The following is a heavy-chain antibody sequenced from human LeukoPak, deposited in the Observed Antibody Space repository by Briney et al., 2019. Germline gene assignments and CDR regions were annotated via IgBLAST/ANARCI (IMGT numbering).Heavy chain of an antibody. D-gene: IGHD4-17*01. V-gene: IGHV3-30*03. J-gene: IGHJ4*02. CDR1: GFTFSSYA. CDR3: ARDHRTTVTVYYFDY. Sequence: GGSLRLSCAVSGFTFSSYAVHWVRQAPGKGLEWVAVISFDGSNKYYADSVKGRFTISRDNSKNTLYLQMNSLRAEDTAVYYCARDHRTTVTVYYFDYWGQGTLVTVSS. CDR2: ISFDGSNK.